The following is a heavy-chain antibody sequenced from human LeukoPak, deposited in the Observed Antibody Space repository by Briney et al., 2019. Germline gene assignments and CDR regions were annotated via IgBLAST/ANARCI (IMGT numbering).Heavy chain of an antibody. D-gene: IGHD6-19*01. J-gene: IGHJ3*02. V-gene: IGHV1-18*01. CDR1: GYTFTSYG. CDR2: INTYNGNT. CDR3: ARDPSSGWYSQSHDAFDI. Sequence: APVKVSCKASGYTFTSYGITWVRQAPGQGLEWMGWINTYNGNTNYAQKFQGRVTMTTDTSTSTAYMELRSLISDDTAVYYCARDPSSGWYSQSHDAFDIWGQGTMVTVSS.